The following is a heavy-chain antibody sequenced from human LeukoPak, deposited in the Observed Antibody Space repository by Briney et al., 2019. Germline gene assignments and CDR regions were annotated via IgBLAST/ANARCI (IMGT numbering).Heavy chain of an antibody. CDR3: ARVDSSGYYRYYFDC. D-gene: IGHD3-22*01. CDR1: GGSVSSGNYY. CDR2: IYYSGST. V-gene: IGHV4-61*01. J-gene: IGHJ4*02. Sequence: PSETLSLTCTVSGGSVSSGNYYWSWIRQPPGKGLEWIRYIYYSGSTNYNPSLKSRVTISVDTSKNQFSLKLSSVTAADTAVYYCARVDSSGYYRYYFDCWGQGTLVTVSS.